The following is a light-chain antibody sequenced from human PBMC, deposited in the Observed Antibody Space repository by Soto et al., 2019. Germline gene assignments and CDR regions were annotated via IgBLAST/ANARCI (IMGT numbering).Light chain of an antibody. CDR3: CTYAGSNTEV. CDR1: SIDVGTSNF. J-gene: IGLJ2*01. V-gene: IGLV2-23*01. CDR2: EGS. Sequence: QSALTQPASVSGFPGQSITISCTGTSIDVGTSNFVAWYQQHPGKAPTLIISEGSRGPSEVSDRFSGSKSGNTTSLTISGLKAEDGAHYYRCTYAGSNTEVFGVETQRTVL.